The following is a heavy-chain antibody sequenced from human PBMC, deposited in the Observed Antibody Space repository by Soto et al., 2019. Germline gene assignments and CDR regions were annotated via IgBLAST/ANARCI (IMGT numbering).Heavy chain of an antibody. V-gene: IGHV3-23*01. CDR1: GFTVSSYA. D-gene: IGHD2-21*02. CDR3: ARDIVLVTSTFDH. J-gene: IGHJ4*02. Sequence: GGSLRLSCAASGFTVSSYAMSWVRQAPGKGLDWVSAITDTGGTTYYADSVKGRFTISRDNSKNTLYLQMNSLRAEDTAMYYCARDIVLVTSTFDHWGQGTLVTVS. CDR2: ITDTGGTT.